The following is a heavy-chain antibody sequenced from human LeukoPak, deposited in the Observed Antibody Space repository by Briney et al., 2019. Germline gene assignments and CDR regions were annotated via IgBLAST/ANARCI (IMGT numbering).Heavy chain of an antibody. CDR1: GFTFSSYS. V-gene: IGHV3-21*01. D-gene: IGHD1-20*01. Sequence: KPGGSLRLSCAASGFTFSSYSMNWVREAPGKGLEWVSSISTSSTYIYYADSVKGRFTISRDNAKNSLYLQMNSLRVEDTAVYYCARDPPFIIGTTFFDYWGQGTLVTVSS. J-gene: IGHJ4*02. CDR2: ISTSSTYI. CDR3: ARDPPFIIGTTFFDY.